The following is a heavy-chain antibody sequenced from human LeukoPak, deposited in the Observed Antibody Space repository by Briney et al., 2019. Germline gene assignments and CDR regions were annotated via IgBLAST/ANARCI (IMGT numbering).Heavy chain of an antibody. V-gene: IGHV4-59*01. CDR2: IYYSGST. CDR1: GGSISSYY. D-gene: IGHD3-22*01. CDR3: ARAKPPSYLDYYYYGMDV. J-gene: IGHJ6*02. Sequence: PSETLSLTCTVSGGSISSYYWSWIRQPPGKGLEWIGYIYYSGSTNYNPSLKSRVTISVDTSKNQFSLKLSSVTAADTAVYYCARAKPPSYLDYYYYGMDVWGQGTTVTVSS.